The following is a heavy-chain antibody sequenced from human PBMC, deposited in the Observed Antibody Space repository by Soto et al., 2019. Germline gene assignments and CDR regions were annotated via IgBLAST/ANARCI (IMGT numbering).Heavy chain of an antibody. J-gene: IGHJ4*02. CDR2: ISGSGGTT. Sequence: EVQLLESGGGLVKPGRSLRLSCEASGFTFSSYAMSWVRQAPGKGPEWVSAISGSGGTTYYAASVKGRFTISRDNSKNTLFLQMNSLRAEDTAVYYCAKFFVETGGSSGWPWTFHYWGQGTLVTVSS. D-gene: IGHD6-25*01. V-gene: IGHV3-23*01. CDR1: GFTFSSYA. CDR3: AKFFVETGGSSGWPWTFHY.